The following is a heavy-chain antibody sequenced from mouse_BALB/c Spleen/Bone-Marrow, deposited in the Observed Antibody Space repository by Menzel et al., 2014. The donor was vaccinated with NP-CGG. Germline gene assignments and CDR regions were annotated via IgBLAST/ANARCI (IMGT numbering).Heavy chain of an antibody. CDR1: GIDLSSSA. J-gene: IGHJ3*02. V-gene: IGHV5-6-5*01. Sequence: LEESGGRLVTPGTPLTLTFTASGIDLSSSAMNWVRQAPGKGLEFIGFIYPGGTAYYANWAKGRFTISXASTTLDLKITSPTTEDTATYFCARVDGANFRYPLTLWGHGTLVTVS. CDR2: IYPGGTA. D-gene: IGHD6-1*01. CDR3: ARVDGANFRYPLTL.